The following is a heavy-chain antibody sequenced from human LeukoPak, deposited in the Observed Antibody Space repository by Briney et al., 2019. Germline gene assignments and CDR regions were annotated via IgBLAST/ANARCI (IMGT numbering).Heavy chain of an antibody. CDR2: IDSHGSNT. V-gene: IGHV3-74*01. CDR3: ARGGANHGFDI. CDR1: GFTFISYW. D-gene: IGHD1-26*01. Sequence: GGSLRLSCAASGFTFISYWMHWVRQAPGKGLVWVARIDSHGSNTIYADSVKGRFTVSRDNAKNTVFLQMNSLRAEDTAVYYCARGGANHGFDIWGQGTMATVSS. J-gene: IGHJ3*02.